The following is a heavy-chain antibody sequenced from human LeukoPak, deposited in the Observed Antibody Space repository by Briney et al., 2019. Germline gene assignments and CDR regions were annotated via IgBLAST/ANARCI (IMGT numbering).Heavy chain of an antibody. CDR3: AKRVTTVITWAFDL. CDR2: ISDSGAIT. Sequence: GGSLRLSCVASGFTFSIYPMTWVRQAPGKGPEWVSIISDSGAITYYADSVTGRFTISRDNSKNTLYLQMNSLRAEDTAVYYCAKRVTTVITWAFDLWGQGTPVTVSS. D-gene: IGHD3-16*01. J-gene: IGHJ4*02. CDR1: GFTFSIYP. V-gene: IGHV3-23*01.